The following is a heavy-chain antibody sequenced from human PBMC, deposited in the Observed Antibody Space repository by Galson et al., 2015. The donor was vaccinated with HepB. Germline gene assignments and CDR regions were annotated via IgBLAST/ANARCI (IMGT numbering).Heavy chain of an antibody. CDR2: IIPILGIA. Sequence: SVKVSCKASGGTFSSYAISWVRQAPGQGLEWMGRIIPILGIANYAQKFQGRVTITADKSTSTAYMELSSLRSEDTAVYYCARDHNDFWSGYHYYYMDVWGKGTTVTVSS. CDR3: ARDHNDFWSGYHYYYMDV. V-gene: IGHV1-69*04. D-gene: IGHD3-3*01. J-gene: IGHJ6*03. CDR1: GGTFSSYA.